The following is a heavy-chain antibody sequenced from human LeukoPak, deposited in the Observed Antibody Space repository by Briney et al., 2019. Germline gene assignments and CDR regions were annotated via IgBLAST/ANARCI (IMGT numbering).Heavy chain of an antibody. CDR1: GYTFARCY. D-gene: IGHD1-26*01. CDR3: ARLYSGSYYGYLDY. CDR2: INPNGGST. J-gene: IGHJ4*02. Sequence: ASVKVSCNASGYTFARCYMHWVRQAPGQGLEWMGIINPNGGSTSYAQKFQGRVAMTRDTSTSTVYMELSSLRSEDTAVYYCARLYSGSYYGYLDYWGQGTLVTVSS. V-gene: IGHV1-46*01.